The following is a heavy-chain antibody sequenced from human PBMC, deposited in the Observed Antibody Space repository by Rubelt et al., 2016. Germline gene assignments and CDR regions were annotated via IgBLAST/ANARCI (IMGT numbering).Heavy chain of an antibody. CDR3: ATQQLVRRVFDY. Sequence: QVQLQQWGAGLLKPSETLSLTCAFYGGSFSGYYWIWIRQPPGKGLEWIGEINHSGSANYNPSLKSRVTRSVDRSKNELSRKPSSVTAADSAVYYCATQQLVRRVFDYWGQGTLVTVSS. V-gene: IGHV4-34*01. CDR2: INHSGSA. CDR1: GGSFSGYY. J-gene: IGHJ4*02. D-gene: IGHD6-13*01.